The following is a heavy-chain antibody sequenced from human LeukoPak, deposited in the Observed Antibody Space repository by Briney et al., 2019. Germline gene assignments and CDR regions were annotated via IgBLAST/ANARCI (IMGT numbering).Heavy chain of an antibody. V-gene: IGHV1-18*01. J-gene: IGHJ5*02. D-gene: IGHD5-12*01. CDR3: ARDGGGGYGGYDPTFDP. Sequence: GASVKVSCEASGYTFTSYGISWVRQAPGQGLEWMGWISAYNGNTNYAQKLQGRVTMTTDTSTSTAYMELRSLRSDDTAVYYCARDGGGGYGGYDPTFDPWGQGTLVTVSS. CDR2: ISAYNGNT. CDR1: GYTFTSYG.